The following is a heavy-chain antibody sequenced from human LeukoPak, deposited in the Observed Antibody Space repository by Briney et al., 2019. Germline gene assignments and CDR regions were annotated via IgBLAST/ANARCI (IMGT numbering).Heavy chain of an antibody. CDR2: INPNSGGT. CDR1: GYTFTGYY. D-gene: IGHD3-10*01. V-gene: IGHV1-2*02. J-gene: IGHJ4*02. Sequence: GASVKVSCKASGYTFTGYYMHWVRQAPGQGPEWMGWINPNSGGTNYAQKFQGRVTMTRDTSISTAYMELSRLRSDDTAVYYCARDYGSGSYYNLDYWGQGTLVTVSS. CDR3: ARDYGSGSYYNLDY.